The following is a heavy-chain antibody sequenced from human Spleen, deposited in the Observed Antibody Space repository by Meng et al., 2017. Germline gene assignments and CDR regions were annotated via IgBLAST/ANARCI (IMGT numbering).Heavy chain of an antibody. V-gene: IGHV3-21*01. CDR2: ISSSSSYI. D-gene: IGHD3-9*01. CDR3: ATEGEYYDILTGPDY. CDR1: GFTFSSYS. Sequence: GESLKISCAASGFTFSSYSMNWVRQAPGKGLEWVSSISSSSSYIYYADSVKGRFTISRDNAKNSLYLQMNSLRAEDTAVYYCATEGEYYDILTGPDYWGQGTLVT. J-gene: IGHJ4*02.